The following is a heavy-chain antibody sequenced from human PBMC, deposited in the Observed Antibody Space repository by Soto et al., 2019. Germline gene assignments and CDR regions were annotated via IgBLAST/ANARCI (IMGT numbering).Heavy chain of an antibody. D-gene: IGHD3-10*01. J-gene: IGHJ4*02. V-gene: IGHV3-30-3*01. CDR3: ARDPGDFGGPGNYFDY. CDR2: ISYDGSNK. CDR1: GFTFSSYA. Sequence: QVQLVESGGGVVQPGRSLRLSCAASGFTFSSYAMHWVRQAPGKGLEWVAVISYDGSNKYYADSVKGRFTISRDNSKNTLYLQMNSLRAEDTAVYYCARDPGDFGGPGNYFDYWGQGTLVTVSS.